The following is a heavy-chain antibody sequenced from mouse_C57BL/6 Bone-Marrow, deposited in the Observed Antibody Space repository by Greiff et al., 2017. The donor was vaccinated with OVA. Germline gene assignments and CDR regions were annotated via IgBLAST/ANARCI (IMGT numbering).Heavy chain of an antibody. J-gene: IGHJ1*03. CDR3: TRYYGSSYWDFDV. CDR1: GFNIKDDY. Sequence: VQLKESGAELVRPGASVKLSCTASGFNIKDDYMHWVKQRPEQGLEWIGWIDPENGDTEYASKFQGKATITADTSSNTASLQLSSLTSSETAVDYCTRYYGSSYWDFDVWGTGTTVTVSS. CDR2: IDPENGDT. D-gene: IGHD1-1*01. V-gene: IGHV14-4*01.